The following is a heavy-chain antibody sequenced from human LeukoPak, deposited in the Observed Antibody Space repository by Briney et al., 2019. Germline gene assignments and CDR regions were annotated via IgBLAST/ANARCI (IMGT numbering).Heavy chain of an antibody. CDR1: GGSISSYY. J-gene: IGHJ4*02. CDR2: IYYSGST. V-gene: IGHV4-59*08. CDR3: ARLVGAKFDY. D-gene: IGHD1-26*01. Sequence: SETLSLTCTVSGGSISSYYWSWIRQPPGKGLEWIGYIYYSGSTNYNPSLKSRVTISVDTSKNQFSLKLSSVTAADTAVYYCARLVGAKFDYWGQGTLVTVSS.